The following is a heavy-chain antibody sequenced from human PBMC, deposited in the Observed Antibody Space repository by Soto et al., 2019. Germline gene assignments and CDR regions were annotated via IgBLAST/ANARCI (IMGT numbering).Heavy chain of an antibody. Sequence: QVQLVQSGAEVKKPGSSVKVSCKASGGTFSSYTISWVRQAPGQGLEWRGRIIPILGIANYAQKFQGRVTITADKSTRTDYVELGSLSSEDTAVYYCARGYDDGSGGGSFDYWGQGTLVTVSS. CDR1: GGTFSSYT. CDR3: ARGYDDGSGGGSFDY. CDR2: IIPILGIA. V-gene: IGHV1-69*02. D-gene: IGHD3-10*01. J-gene: IGHJ4*02.